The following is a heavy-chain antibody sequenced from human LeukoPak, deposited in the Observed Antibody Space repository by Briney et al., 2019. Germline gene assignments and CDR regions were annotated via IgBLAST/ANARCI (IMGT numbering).Heavy chain of an antibody. D-gene: IGHD5-18*01. CDR3: ARDRGYSYNWFDP. CDR2: IYYSGST. Sequence: SETLSLTCTVSGGSISSYYWSWIRQPPGKGLEWIGYIYYSGSTNYNPSLKSRVTISVDTSKNQFSLKLSSVTAADTAVYYCARDRGYSYNWFDPWGQGTLVTVSS. J-gene: IGHJ5*02. CDR1: GGSISSYY. V-gene: IGHV4-59*01.